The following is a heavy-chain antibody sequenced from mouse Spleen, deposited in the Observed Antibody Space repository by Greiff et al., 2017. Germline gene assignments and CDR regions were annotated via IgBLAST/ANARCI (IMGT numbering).Heavy chain of an antibody. J-gene: IGHJ3*01. V-gene: IGHV5-17*01. CDR3: ARSAYGSSYVGFAY. D-gene: IGHD1-1*01. CDR1: GFTFSDYG. CDR2: ISSGSSTI. Sequence: EVQLMESGGGLVKPGGSLKLSCAASGFTFSDYGMHWVRQAPEKGLEWVAYISSGSSTIYYADTVKGRFTISRDNAKNTLFLQMTSLRSEDTAMYYCARSAYGSSYVGFAYWGQGTLVTVSA.